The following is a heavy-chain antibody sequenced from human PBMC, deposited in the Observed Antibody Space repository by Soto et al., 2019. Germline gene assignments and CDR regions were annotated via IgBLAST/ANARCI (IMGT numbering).Heavy chain of an antibody. CDR1: GYTFTSYY. CDR2: INPSGGST. V-gene: IGHV1-46*01. Sequence: GASVKVSCKASGYTFTSYYMHWVRQAPGQGLEWMGIINPSGGSTSYAQKFQGRVTMTRDTSTSTVYMELSSLRSEDTALYYCARTLRFSVGSFLFYGMYVWGQGTRVTVSS. J-gene: IGHJ6*02. CDR3: ARTLRFSVGSFLFYGMYV. D-gene: IGHD3-10*01.